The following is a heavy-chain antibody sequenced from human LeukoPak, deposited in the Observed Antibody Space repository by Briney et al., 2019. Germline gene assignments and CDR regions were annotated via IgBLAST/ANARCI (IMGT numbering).Heavy chain of an antibody. D-gene: IGHD4-17*01. CDR1: GFTFSSYG. J-gene: IGHJ4*02. Sequence: GGSLRLSCAASGFTFSSYGMHWVRQAPGKGLEWEAVISYDGSNKYYADSVKGRLTISRDNSKDTLYLQMNGLEAEDTAVYYCAKDLGATVTTDSDYWGQGTLVTVSS. CDR3: AKDLGATVTTDSDY. CDR2: ISYDGSNK. V-gene: IGHV3-30*18.